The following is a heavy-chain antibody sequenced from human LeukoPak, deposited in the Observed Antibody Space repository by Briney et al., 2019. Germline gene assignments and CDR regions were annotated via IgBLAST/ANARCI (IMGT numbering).Heavy chain of an antibody. CDR3: AKDNTAMVSSYFDY. V-gene: IGHV3-23*01. D-gene: IGHD5-18*01. CDR2: ISGSGGST. J-gene: IGHJ4*02. Sequence: GGSLRLSCAASGFTFSSYGMSWVRQAPGKGLEWVSAISGSGGSTYYADSVKGRFTISRDNSKNTLYLQMNSLRAEDTAVYYCAKDNTAMVSSYFDYWGQGTLVTVSS. CDR1: GFTFSSYG.